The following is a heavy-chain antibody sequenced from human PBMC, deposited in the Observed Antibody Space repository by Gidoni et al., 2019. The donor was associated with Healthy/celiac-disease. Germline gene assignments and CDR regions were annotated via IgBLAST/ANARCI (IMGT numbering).Heavy chain of an antibody. Sequence: EVQLVESGGGLVQPGGSLSLSCAASGFTFSSYSMNWVRQAPGKGLEWVSYISSSSSTIYYADSVKGRFTISRDNAKNSLYLQMNSLRDEDTAVYYCASRVDSARLNWYFDLWGRGTLVTVSS. CDR2: ISSSSSTI. D-gene: IGHD3-3*01. J-gene: IGHJ2*01. CDR3: ASRVDSARLNWYFDL. V-gene: IGHV3-48*02. CDR1: GFTFSSYS.